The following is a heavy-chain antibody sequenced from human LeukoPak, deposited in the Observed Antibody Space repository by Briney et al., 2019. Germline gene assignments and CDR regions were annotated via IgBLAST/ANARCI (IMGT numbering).Heavy chain of an antibody. V-gene: IGHV1-46*01. Sequence: ASVKVSCKASGDSFTSYYMHWVRQAPGQGLEWMGIINPSGGSTSYAQKFQGRVTMTRDTSTSTVYMELSSLRSEDTAVYYCARDRSKVAHYYDSSGYYPTFDYWGQGTLVTVSS. J-gene: IGHJ4*02. CDR3: ARDRSKVAHYYDSSGYYPTFDY. CDR2: INPSGGST. D-gene: IGHD3-22*01. CDR1: GDSFTSYY.